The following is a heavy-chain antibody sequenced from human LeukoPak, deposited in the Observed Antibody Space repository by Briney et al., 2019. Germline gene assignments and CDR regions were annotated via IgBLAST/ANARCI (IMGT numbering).Heavy chain of an antibody. CDR2: IYHSGST. CDR1: GGSISSSNW. Sequence: KASETLSLTCAVSGGSISSSNWWSWVRQPPGKGLEWIGEIYHSGSTNYNPSLKSRVTISVDKSKNQFSLKLSSVTAADTAVYYCAKKGATTGDFDYWGQGTLVTVSS. V-gene: IGHV4-4*02. CDR3: AKKGATTGDFDY. J-gene: IGHJ4*02. D-gene: IGHD1-26*01.